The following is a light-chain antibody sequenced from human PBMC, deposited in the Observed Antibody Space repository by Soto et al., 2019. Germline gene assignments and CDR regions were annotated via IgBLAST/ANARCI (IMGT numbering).Light chain of an antibody. CDR1: QGIGNA. V-gene: IGKV1-6*02. CDR2: GAS. J-gene: IGKJ1*01. Sequence: ATQITHTPSSLSASVGYIFTISFRASQGIGNALGWYQQKPGKPPKVLIYGASNLQSGVPPRFSGSGSGTDFTLAISSLQPEDSATYYCLQDYNYPRTFGQGTKVDI. CDR3: LQDYNYPRT.